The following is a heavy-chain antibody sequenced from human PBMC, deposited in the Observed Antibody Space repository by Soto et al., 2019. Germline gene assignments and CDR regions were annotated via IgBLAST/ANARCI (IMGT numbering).Heavy chain of an antibody. D-gene: IGHD3-10*01. CDR2: IVPSGSKT. CDR3: ARNRGGLSSAGFDY. V-gene: IGHV5-10-1*01. CDR1: GYNFDNYG. J-gene: IGHJ4*02. Sequence: PGESLKISCKGSGYNFDNYGISWVRQLPGKGLEWTGRIVPSGSKTNFRPSFQGHVTSSVDKSISTAYLQWSSLKASDTAMYYCARNRGGLSSAGFDYWGQGTLVTVSS.